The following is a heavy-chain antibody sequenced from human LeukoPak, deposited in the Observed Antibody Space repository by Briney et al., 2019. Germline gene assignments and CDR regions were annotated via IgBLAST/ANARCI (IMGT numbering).Heavy chain of an antibody. D-gene: IGHD1-26*01. Sequence: SETLSLTCTVSGGSISSYYWSWIRQPPGKGLEWIGYIYYSGSTNYNPSLKSRVTISVDTSKNQFSLKLSSVTAADTAVYYCAREVGATTDLNWFDPWGQGTLVTVSS. CDR2: IYYSGST. J-gene: IGHJ5*02. V-gene: IGHV4-59*01. CDR3: AREVGATTDLNWFDP. CDR1: GGSISSYY.